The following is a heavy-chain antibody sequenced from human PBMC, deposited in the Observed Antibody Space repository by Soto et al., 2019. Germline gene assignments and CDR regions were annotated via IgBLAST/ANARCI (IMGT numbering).Heavy chain of an antibody. Sequence: QLQLVESGGGVVQSGTSLTLSCTAGGFTFNHFGMHWVRQAPGKGLEWVAVISSDGSQKYYADSVKGRFTVSRENSKNTFYIQMNSLTPEDTALYFCAKGGCFYDSTGHCYNFFEGPDYWGRGTLVTVSS. D-gene: IGHD3-3*01. CDR2: ISSDGSQK. J-gene: IGHJ4*02. V-gene: IGHV3-30*18. CDR1: GFTFNHFG. CDR3: AKGGCFYDSTGHCYNFFEGPDY.